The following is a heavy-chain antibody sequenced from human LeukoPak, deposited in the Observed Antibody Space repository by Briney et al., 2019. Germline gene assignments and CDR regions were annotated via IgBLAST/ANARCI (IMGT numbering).Heavy chain of an antibody. CDR2: ISSSSSYI. J-gene: IGHJ5*02. V-gene: IGHV3-21*01. CDR3: ARDPHCSGGSCYSGNGRFDP. Sequence: PGGSLRLSCAASGFTFSSYSMNWVRQAPGKGLEWVSFISSSSSYIYYADSVKGRFTISRDNAKNSLYLQMNSLRAEDTAVYYCARDPHCSGGSCYSGNGRFDPWGQGTLVTVSS. D-gene: IGHD2-15*01. CDR1: GFTFSSYS.